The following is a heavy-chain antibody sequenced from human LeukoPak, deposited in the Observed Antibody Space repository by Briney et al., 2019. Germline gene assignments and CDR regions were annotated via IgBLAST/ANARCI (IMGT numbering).Heavy chain of an antibody. Sequence: SETLSLTCTVSGGSMSSYYWTWIRRPPGKGLEYIGYISYSGSTNYNPSLKSRVTISVDTSKNQFSLRLSSLTAADTAVYYCARGGWYYGSGRTYGMDVWGQGTTVTVSS. V-gene: IGHV4-59*01. D-gene: IGHD3-10*01. J-gene: IGHJ6*02. CDR2: ISYSGST. CDR1: GGSMSSYY. CDR3: ARGGWYYGSGRTYGMDV.